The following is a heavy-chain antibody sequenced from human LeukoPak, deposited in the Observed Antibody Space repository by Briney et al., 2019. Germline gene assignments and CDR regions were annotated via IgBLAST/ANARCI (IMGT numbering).Heavy chain of an antibody. D-gene: IGHD6-13*01. CDR2: IYTIGST. CDR1: GDSISSGNFY. Sequence: SETLSLTCTVSGDSISSGNFYWSWIRQPAGKGLEWIGHIYTIGSTIYNPSLQSRVAISLDTSKNQFSLKLNSVTAADTAVYYCARTTEAHSWRTRYYDYYMDVWGKGTTVTVSS. J-gene: IGHJ6*03. V-gene: IGHV4-61*09. CDR3: ARTTEAHSWRTRYYDYYMDV.